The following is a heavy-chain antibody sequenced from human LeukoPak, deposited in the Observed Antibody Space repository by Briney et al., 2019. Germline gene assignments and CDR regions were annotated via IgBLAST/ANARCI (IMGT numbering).Heavy chain of an antibody. D-gene: IGHD2-2*01. CDR3: ARDRGSTSYRGWFDP. CDR1: GFTFSGSA. CDR2: IRSKANSYAT. J-gene: IGHJ5*02. V-gene: IGHV3-73*01. Sequence: PGGSLRLSCAASGFTFSGSAMHWVRQASGKGLEWVGRIRSKANSYATAYAASVKGRFTISRDDSKNTAYLQMNSLKTEDTAVYYCARDRGSTSYRGWFDPWGQGTLVTVSS.